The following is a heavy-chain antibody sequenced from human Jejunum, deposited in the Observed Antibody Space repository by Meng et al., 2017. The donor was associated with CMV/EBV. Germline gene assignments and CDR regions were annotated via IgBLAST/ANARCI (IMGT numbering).Heavy chain of an antibody. V-gene: IGHV3-74*01. Sequence: SCAASVCSFSTSWMHWGRQVPGKGLVCVSRISPDGSTTYYAGSVKGRFTISRDNAKNTLYLQMNSLGAEDSALYYCTSVVVTSAHDYWGQGTLVTVSS. CDR2: ISPDGSTT. CDR1: VCSFSTSW. D-gene: IGHD2-21*02. CDR3: TSVVVTSAHDY. J-gene: IGHJ4*02.